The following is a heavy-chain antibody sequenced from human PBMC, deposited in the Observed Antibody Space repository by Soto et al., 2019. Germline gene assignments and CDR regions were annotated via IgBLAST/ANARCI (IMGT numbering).Heavy chain of an antibody. D-gene: IGHD2-2*02. CDR3: ARDREVANQLLYYGMDV. CDR2: ISSSSSYT. J-gene: IGHJ6*02. Sequence: GGSLRLSCAASGFTFSDYYMSWIRQAPGKGLEWVSYISSSSSYTNYADSVKGRFTISRDNAKNSLYLQMNSLRAEDTAVYYCARDREVANQLLYYGMDVWGQGTTVTVSS. CDR1: GFTFSDYY. V-gene: IGHV3-11*06.